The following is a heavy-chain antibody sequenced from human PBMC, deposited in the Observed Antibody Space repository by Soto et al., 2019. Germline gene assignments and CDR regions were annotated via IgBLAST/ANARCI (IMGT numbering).Heavy chain of an antibody. V-gene: IGHV3-66*01. CDR2: IYSGGST. Sequence: EVQLVESGGGLVQPGGSLRLSCAASGFTVSSNYMSWVRQAPGKGLEWVSVIYSGGSTYYADSVKGRFTISRDNSKNTLYLQMNSLRAEDTAVYYCVRVVRNLGYYMDVWGKGTTVTVSS. D-gene: IGHD2-15*01. J-gene: IGHJ6*03. CDR3: VRVVRNLGYYMDV. CDR1: GFTVSSNY.